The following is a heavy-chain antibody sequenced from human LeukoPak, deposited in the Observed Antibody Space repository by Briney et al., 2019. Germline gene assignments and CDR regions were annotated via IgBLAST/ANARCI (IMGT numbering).Heavy chain of an antibody. CDR3: ARDLGWRCSGDRCNYYSNYMDV. CDR1: GYTFTGYD. CDR2: MNPNSGNT. D-gene: IGHD2-15*01. V-gene: IGHV1-8*03. J-gene: IGHJ6*03. Sequence: SVKVSCKASGYTFTGYDINWVRQATGQGLEWMGWMNPNSGNTGYAQKFQGRLTITRNTSISTACMGLSSLRSEDTAVYFWARDLGWRCSGDRCNYYSNYMDVWGKGSTITISS.